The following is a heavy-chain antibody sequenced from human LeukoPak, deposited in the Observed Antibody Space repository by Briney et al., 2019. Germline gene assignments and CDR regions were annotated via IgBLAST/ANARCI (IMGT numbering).Heavy chain of an antibody. J-gene: IGHJ3*02. Sequence: ASVKVSCKASGYTFTGYYMHCVRQAPGQGLEWMGWINPNSGDTKYAQKFQDRVAMTRDTSITTAYMELSRLRSDDTAVYYCARDRNGYHDDAFDIWGQGTMVTVSS. CDR2: INPNSGDT. D-gene: IGHD5-24*01. CDR1: GYTFTGYY. CDR3: ARDRNGYHDDAFDI. V-gene: IGHV1-2*02.